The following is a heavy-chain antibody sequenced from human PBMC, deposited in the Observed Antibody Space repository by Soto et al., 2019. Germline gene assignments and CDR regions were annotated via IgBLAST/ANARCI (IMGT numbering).Heavy chain of an antibody. V-gene: IGHV4-30-4*01. J-gene: IGHJ4*02. CDR2: IYYSGST. Sequence: PSETLSFTCTVSVGSISSGDYYWSWIRQPPGKGLEWIGYIYYSGSTYYNPSLKSRVTISVDTSKNKFSLKLSSVTAADTAVYYCAATRIVGATFDYWGQGTMVTVSS. CDR1: VGSISSGDYY. D-gene: IGHD1-26*01. CDR3: AATRIVGATFDY.